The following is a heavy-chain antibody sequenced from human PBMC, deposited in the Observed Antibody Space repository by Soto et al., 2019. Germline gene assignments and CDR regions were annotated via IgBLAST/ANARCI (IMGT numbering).Heavy chain of an antibody. J-gene: IGHJ3*02. CDR1: GGSISSYY. CDR2: IYYSGST. CDR3: AIRLGRGGAFDI. D-gene: IGHD3-16*01. Sequence: SETLSLTCTVSGGSISSYYWSWIRQPPGKGLEWIGYIYYSGSTNYNPSLKSRVTISVDTSKNQFSLKLSSVTAADTAVYYCAIRLGRGGAFDIWGQGTMVTVAS. V-gene: IGHV4-59*08.